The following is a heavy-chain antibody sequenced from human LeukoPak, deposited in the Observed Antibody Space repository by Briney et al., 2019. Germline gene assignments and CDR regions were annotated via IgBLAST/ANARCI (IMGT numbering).Heavy chain of an antibody. Sequence: GGSLRLSCAASGFTFSSYWMSWVRQAPGKGLEWVANIKQDGSEKYYVDSVKGRFTISRDNAKNSLYLQMNSLRAEDTAVYYCARESRYQLLYGASYYMDVWGKGTTVTVSS. CDR2: IKQDGSEK. J-gene: IGHJ6*03. CDR1: GFTFSSYW. D-gene: IGHD2-2*02. CDR3: ARESRYQLLYGASYYMDV. V-gene: IGHV3-7*01.